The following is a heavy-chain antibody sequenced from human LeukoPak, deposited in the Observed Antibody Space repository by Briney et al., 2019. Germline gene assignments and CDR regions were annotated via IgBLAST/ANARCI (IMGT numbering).Heavy chain of an antibody. CDR3: ARDFWSDSSGWGYGMDV. CDR1: GGSISSYY. J-gene: IGHJ6*02. V-gene: IGHV4-59*01. D-gene: IGHD6-19*01. CDR2: IYYSGST. Sequence: PSETLSLTCTVSGGSISSYYWSWIRQPPGKGLEWIGYIYYSGSTNYNPSLKSRVTISVDTSKNQFSLKLSSVTAADTAVYYCARDFWSDSSGWGYGMDVWGQGTTVTVSS.